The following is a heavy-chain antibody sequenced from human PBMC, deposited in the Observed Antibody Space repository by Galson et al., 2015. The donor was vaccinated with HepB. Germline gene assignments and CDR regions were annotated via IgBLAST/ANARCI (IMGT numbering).Heavy chain of an antibody. V-gene: IGHV3-30*03. Sequence: SLRLSCAASGFTFSSYGMHWVRQAPGKGLEWVAVISYDGSNKYYADSVKGRFTISRDNSKNTLYLQMNSLRAEDTAVYYCASNPLTVVKNYVDYWGQGTLVTVSS. CDR2: ISYDGSNK. J-gene: IGHJ4*02. D-gene: IGHD3-10*01. CDR3: ASNPLTVVKNYVDY. CDR1: GFTFSSYG.